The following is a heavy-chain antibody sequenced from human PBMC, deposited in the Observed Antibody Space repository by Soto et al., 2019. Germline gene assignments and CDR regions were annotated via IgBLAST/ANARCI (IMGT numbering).Heavy chain of an antibody. CDR2: MNNDGSYT. J-gene: IGHJ3*02. D-gene: IGHD1-1*01. Sequence: EVQLVESGGGLVQPGGSLRLSCAASGFTFSSYWMYWVRQAPGKGLEWVSHMNNDGSYTIYAESVKGRFTFSRDNAKNTLYLQMNSLIAEDTAVYYCVRRGYMHACDIWGQGTMVTVSS. V-gene: IGHV3-74*01. CDR3: VRRGYMHACDI. CDR1: GFTFSSYW.